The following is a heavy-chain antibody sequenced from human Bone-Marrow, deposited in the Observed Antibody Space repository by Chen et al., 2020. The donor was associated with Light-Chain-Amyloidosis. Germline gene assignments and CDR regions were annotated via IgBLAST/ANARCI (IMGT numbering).Heavy chain of an antibody. D-gene: IGHD5-12*01. J-gene: IGHJ4*02. V-gene: IGHV5-51*01. CDR3: ARRRDGYNFDY. Sequence: EVQMEQSGPEGKRPGESLKISCKGSGYPFPNYWIGWLRQMPGKGLEWMGVIYPDDSDARYSPSFEGHVTISADKSVTTAYLQWRSLKASDTAMYYCARRRDGYNFDYWGQGTLVTVSS. CDR2: IYPDDSDA. CDR1: GYPFPNYW.